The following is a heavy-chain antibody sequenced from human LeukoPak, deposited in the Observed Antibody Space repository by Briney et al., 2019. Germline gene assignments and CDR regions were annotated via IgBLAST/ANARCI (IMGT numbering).Heavy chain of an antibody. D-gene: IGHD3-22*01. J-gene: IGHJ4*02. V-gene: IGHV1-3*03. CDR1: GYTFTSYD. CDR3: AIPYDSSGSFDY. Sequence: ASVKVSCKASGYTFTSYDINWVRQATGQGLEWMGWINAGNGNTKYSQEFQGRVTITRDTSASTAYMELSSLRSEDMAVYYCAIPYDSSGSFDYWGQGTLVTVSS. CDR2: INAGNGNT.